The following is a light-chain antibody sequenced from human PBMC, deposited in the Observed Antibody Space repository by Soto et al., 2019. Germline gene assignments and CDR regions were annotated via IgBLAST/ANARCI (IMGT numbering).Light chain of an antibody. CDR2: HAS. Sequence: DIQMTQSPSSLSGSVGDRVTITCLASQSISRYLNWYPQKPGTAPKVLIYHASNLQSGVPSRFSGSGSGTEFTLTISSLQPDDFATYYCQQYNSYSFGQGTKVDI. CDR1: QSISRY. V-gene: IGKV1-5*01. CDR3: QQYNSYS. J-gene: IGKJ1*01.